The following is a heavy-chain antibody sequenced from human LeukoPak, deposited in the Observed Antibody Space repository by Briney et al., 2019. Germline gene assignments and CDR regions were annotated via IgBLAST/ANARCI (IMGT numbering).Heavy chain of an antibody. V-gene: IGHV4-34*01. J-gene: IGHJ4*02. Sequence: KASETLSLTCAVYGGSFSGYYWSWVRQPPGKGLEWIGEINHSGSTNYNPSHKSRVTISVDTSKNQFSLKLSSVTAADTAVYYCARGPPRGGAVRYSSGWYVGYWGQGTLVTVSS. CDR2: INHSGST. D-gene: IGHD6-19*01. CDR1: GGSFSGYY. CDR3: ARGPPRGGAVRYSSGWYVGY.